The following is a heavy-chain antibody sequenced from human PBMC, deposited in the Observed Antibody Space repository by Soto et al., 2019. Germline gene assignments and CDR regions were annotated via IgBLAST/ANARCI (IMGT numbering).Heavy chain of an antibody. V-gene: IGHV3-15*01. Sequence: EVHLVESWGGLVKPGGSLRLSCVASGFTFSDSWMSGVRQAPGKGLECVARILSETDGGTIDYASPVDYRFTSSRDDSKDMLYMQMNRLKSEDTAVYFCTTYDYICGTYRYRLAYWGQETLVTVSS. D-gene: IGHD3-16*02. CDR1: GFTFSDSW. CDR2: ILSETDGGTI. CDR3: TTYDYICGTYRYRLAY. J-gene: IGHJ4*02.